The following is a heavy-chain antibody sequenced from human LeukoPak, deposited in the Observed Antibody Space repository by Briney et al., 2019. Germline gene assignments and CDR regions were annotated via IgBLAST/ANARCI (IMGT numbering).Heavy chain of an antibody. CDR3: ARESFKAVAGYLDY. Sequence: GGSLRLSCAASGFTFSNYAMTWVRQGPGKGLEWVSGISGSGDTTYYADSVKGRFTTSRDNFRNTLYLQMDSLTVADTAVYFCARESFKAVAGYLDYWGQGILVTVSS. CDR1: GFTFSNYA. CDR2: ISGSGDTT. J-gene: IGHJ4*02. V-gene: IGHV3-23*01. D-gene: IGHD6-19*01.